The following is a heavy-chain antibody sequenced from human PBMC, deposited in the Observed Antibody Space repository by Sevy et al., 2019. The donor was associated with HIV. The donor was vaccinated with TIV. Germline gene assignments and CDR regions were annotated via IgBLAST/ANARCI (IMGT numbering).Heavy chain of an antibody. CDR3: AREGAGGFDY. J-gene: IGHJ4*02. CDR1: GFTFSGYG. D-gene: IGHD2-15*01. Sequence: GGSLRLSCAASGFTFSGYGMSWVRQAPGKGLQWVANIKQDGSKNEFVDSVKGRFTISRDNPKNSLYLQMNSLRAEDTAVYYCAREGAGGFDYWGQGTLVTVSS. V-gene: IGHV3-7*01. CDR2: IKQDGSKN.